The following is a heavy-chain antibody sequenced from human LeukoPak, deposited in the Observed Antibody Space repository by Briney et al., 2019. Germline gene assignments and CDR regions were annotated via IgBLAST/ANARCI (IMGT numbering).Heavy chain of an antibody. J-gene: IGHJ4*02. CDR1: GGSISSYY. D-gene: IGHD3-10*01. CDR2: VYYSGST. CDR3: ARGDYYGSGSRYFDY. V-gene: IGHV4-59*12. Sequence: SETLSLTCTVSGGSISSYYWSWIRQPPGKGLEWIGYVYYSGSTNYNPSLKSRVTISVDTSKNQFSLKLSSVTAADTAVYYCARGDYYGSGSRYFDYWGQGTLVTVSS.